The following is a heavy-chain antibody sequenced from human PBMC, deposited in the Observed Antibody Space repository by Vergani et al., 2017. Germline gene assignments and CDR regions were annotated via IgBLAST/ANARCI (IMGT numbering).Heavy chain of an antibody. CDR1: GGTFSSYT. J-gene: IGHJ5*02. V-gene: IGHV1-69*02. Sequence: QVQLGQSGAEVKNPGSPVKVSCKASGGTFSSYTISWVRHAPGQGLEWMGMIIPILGIANYAQKFQGSVTITADKTTSTAYMELSSLRSADTAVYYCGAAGPAGRWFDPWGQGTLVTVSS. D-gene: IGHD1-14*01. CDR2: IIPILGIA. CDR3: GAAGPAGRWFDP.